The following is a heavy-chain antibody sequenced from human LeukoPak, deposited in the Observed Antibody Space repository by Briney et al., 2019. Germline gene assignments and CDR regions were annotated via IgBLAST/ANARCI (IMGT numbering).Heavy chain of an antibody. Sequence: PGGSLRLSCAASGFTFSSYAMSWVRQAPGKGLEWVSAISGSGGSTYYADSVKGRFTISRDNSKNTLYLQMNSLRAEDTAVYYCAKDGSSRSSGWYAYWGQGTLVTVPS. V-gene: IGHV3-23*01. D-gene: IGHD6-19*01. CDR2: ISGSGGST. J-gene: IGHJ4*02. CDR3: AKDGSSRSSGWYAY. CDR1: GFTFSSYA.